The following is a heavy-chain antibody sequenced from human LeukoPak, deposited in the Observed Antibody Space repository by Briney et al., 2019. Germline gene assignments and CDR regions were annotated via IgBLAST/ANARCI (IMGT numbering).Heavy chain of an antibody. CDR3: ARRYYFVSGSYYPFDF. Sequence: PSETLSLTCAVYGGSFSGYYWSWIRQPPGKGLEWIGEINHSGGTNYNPSLKSRVTISVDTSKNQFSLKLRSVTAADTAVYYCARRYYFVSGSYYPFDFWGQGTLVTVSS. D-gene: IGHD3-10*01. CDR2: INHSGGT. V-gene: IGHV4-34*01. CDR1: GGSFSGYY. J-gene: IGHJ4*02.